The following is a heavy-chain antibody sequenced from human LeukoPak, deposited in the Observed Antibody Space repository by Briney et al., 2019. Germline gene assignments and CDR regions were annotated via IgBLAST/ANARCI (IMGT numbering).Heavy chain of an antibody. CDR1: GFTFSSYE. Sequence: GGSLRLSCAASGFTFSSYEMNWVRQAPGKGLEWVSYISSGGSTIYYADSVKGRFTISRDNAKNSLYLQMNSLRAEDTAVYYCARDGYYYYGMDVWGQGTTVTVSS. CDR2: ISSGGSTI. V-gene: IGHV3-48*03. CDR3: ARDGYYYYGMDV. J-gene: IGHJ6*02.